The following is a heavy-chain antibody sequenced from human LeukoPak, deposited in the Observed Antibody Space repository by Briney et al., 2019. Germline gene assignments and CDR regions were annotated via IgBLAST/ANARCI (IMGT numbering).Heavy chain of an antibody. J-gene: IGHJ4*02. CDR2: ISGSGDTA. CDR3: AKNIVGVATGLNY. Sequence: PGGSLRLSCAASGFTFSSYAMNWVRQAPGKGLEWVSGISGSGDTAYYADSVKDRFTISRDNSKNTLYLQVNSLGAEDTAVYYCAKNIVGVATGLNYWGQGTLVTVSS. CDR1: GFTFSSYA. V-gene: IGHV3-23*01. D-gene: IGHD1-26*01.